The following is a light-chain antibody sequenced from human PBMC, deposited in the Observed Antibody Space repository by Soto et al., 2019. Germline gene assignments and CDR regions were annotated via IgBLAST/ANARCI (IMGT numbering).Light chain of an antibody. J-gene: IGLJ1*01. Sequence: QSALTQPASVSGSPGQSITISCTGTNSDVESYNLVSWFRQHPGESPKLIVYECTKRPSGVSNRFSVSKSGNPVSLTISRLQAEDEANYYCCSYAGPATVFGTGNKLTVL. V-gene: IGLV2-23*01. CDR3: CSYAGPATV. CDR1: NSDVESYNL. CDR2: ECT.